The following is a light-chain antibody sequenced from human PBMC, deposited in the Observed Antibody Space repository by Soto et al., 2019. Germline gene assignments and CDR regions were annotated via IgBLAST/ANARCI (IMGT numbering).Light chain of an antibody. CDR1: QSLLQSNGYNY. Sequence: DIVMTQSPLSLPVTPGEPASISCSSSQSLLQSNGYNYLDWYLQKPGQSPQLLIYFGSYRASGVPDMFSGSGSGTDCTLKIRRVEAKDVGVYYCMQSQQSPPTFGQGTKVEI. CDR3: MQSQQSPPT. CDR2: FGS. J-gene: IGKJ1*01. V-gene: IGKV2-28*01.